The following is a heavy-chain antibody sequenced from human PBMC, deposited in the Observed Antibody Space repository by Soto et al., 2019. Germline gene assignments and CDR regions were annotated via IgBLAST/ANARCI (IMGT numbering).Heavy chain of an antibody. J-gene: IGHJ6*02. Sequence: GGSLRLSCISSGFTFRTYTMNWVRQAPGKGLEWVSGICGFSPYTFYAESVRGRFTISRDNAKNSLFLQMDSLRAEDTAVYYCARDRGYDAHDYYYNAMDVWGQGTTATVSS. CDR2: ICGFSPYT. CDR1: GFTFRTYT. CDR3: ARDRGYDAHDYYYNAMDV. D-gene: IGHD3-10*01. V-gene: IGHV3-21*01.